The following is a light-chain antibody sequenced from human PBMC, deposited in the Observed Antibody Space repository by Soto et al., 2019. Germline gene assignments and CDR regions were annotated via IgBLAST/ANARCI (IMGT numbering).Light chain of an antibody. CDR3: QQYGSSPRT. CDR1: QSVSSSY. Sequence: PGERVTLSCRASQSVSSSYLAWYQQKPGQAPRLLIYGASSRATGIPDRFSGSGSGTDFTLTISRLEPEDFAVYYCQQYGSSPRTFGPGTKVDIK. CDR2: GAS. J-gene: IGKJ3*01. V-gene: IGKV3-20*01.